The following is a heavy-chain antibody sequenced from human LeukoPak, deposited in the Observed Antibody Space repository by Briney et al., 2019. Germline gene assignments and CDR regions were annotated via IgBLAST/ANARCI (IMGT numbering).Heavy chain of an antibody. CDR2: INPNSGGT. CDR3: AKDGEAPDYYNEIYYYDMDV. V-gene: IGHV1-2*02. CDR1: GYTFTGYY. Sequence: ASVKVSCKASGYTFTGYYMHWVRQAPGQGLEWMGWINPNSGGTNYAQKFQGRVTMTRDTSISTAYMEMRSLRSDDTAVYYCAKDGEAPDYYNEIYYYDMDVWGQGTTVTVSS. J-gene: IGHJ6*02. D-gene: IGHD3-22*01.